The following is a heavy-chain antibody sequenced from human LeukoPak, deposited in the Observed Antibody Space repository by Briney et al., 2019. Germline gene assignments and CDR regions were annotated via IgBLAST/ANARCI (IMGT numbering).Heavy chain of an antibody. CDR1: VYTLTELS. D-gene: IGHD6-25*01. CDR2: FDPEDGET. Sequence: ASVKVPRKVSVYTLTELSMHWVRQAPGKGLEWMGGFDPEDGETIYAQKFQGRVTMTEDTSTDTAYMELSSLRSEDTAVYYCASGYQRHFDYWGQGTLVTVSS. V-gene: IGHV1-24*01. J-gene: IGHJ4*02. CDR3: ASGYQRHFDY.